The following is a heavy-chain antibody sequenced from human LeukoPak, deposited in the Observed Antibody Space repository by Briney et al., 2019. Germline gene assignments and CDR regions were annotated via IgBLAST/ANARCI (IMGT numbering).Heavy chain of an antibody. CDR1: GYTLTNYG. V-gene: IGHV1-2*02. J-gene: IGHJ5*02. CDR3: AREMGVVPAARDNWFDP. D-gene: IGHD2-2*01. CDR2: INPNSGGT. Sequence: ASVKVSCKASGYTLTNYGISWVRQAPGQGLEWMGWINPNSGGTNYAQKFQGRVTMTRDTSISTAYMELSRLRSDDTAVYYCAREMGVVPAARDNWFDPWGQGTLVTVSS.